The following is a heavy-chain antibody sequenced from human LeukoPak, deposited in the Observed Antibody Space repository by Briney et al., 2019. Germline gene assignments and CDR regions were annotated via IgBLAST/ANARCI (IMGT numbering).Heavy chain of an antibody. V-gene: IGHV4-39*01. J-gene: IGHJ5*02. CDR2: IYYSGST. D-gene: IGHD3-3*01. Sequence: MPSETLSLTCTVSGGSISSSSYYWGWIRQPPGKGLEWIGSIYYSGSTYYNPSLKSRVTISVDTSKNQFSLKLSSVTAADTAVYYCARASGYYGWFDPWGQGTLVTVSS. CDR1: GGSISSSSYY. CDR3: ARASGYYGWFDP.